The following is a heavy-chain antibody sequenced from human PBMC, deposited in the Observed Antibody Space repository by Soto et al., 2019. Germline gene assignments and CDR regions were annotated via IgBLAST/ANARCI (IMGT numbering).Heavy chain of an antibody. D-gene: IGHD3-3*02. CDR1: GFAFSNYE. Sequence: PVGSLRPSCAASGFAFSNYEMNWVRPAPGKGLEWVSYISLSGSTIYYADSVKGRFTISRDDAKNSLYLQMDSLRADDTAVYYCARESFSASPNFFDYWGQGTLVTVSS. V-gene: IGHV3-48*03. CDR3: ARESFSASPNFFDY. CDR2: ISLSGSTI. J-gene: IGHJ4*02.